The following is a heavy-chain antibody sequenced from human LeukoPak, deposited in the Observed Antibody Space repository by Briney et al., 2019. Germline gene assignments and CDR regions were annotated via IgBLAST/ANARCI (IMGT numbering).Heavy chain of an antibody. CDR3: AKDLGDTATGFDY. CDR1: GFTFSSYG. CDR2: ISGSGGST. Sequence: GGSLRLSCAASGFTFSSYGVSWVRQAPGKGLEWVSAISGSGGSTYYADSVEGRFTISRDNSKNTLYLQMNSLRAEDTAVYYCAKDLGDTATGFDYWGQGTLVTVSS. V-gene: IGHV3-23*01. D-gene: IGHD5-18*01. J-gene: IGHJ4*02.